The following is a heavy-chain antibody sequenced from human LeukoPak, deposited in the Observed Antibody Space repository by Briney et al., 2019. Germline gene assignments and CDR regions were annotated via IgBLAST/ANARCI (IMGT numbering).Heavy chain of an antibody. J-gene: IGHJ4*02. CDR3: AKAPSPVLRFLEWLNGIDY. V-gene: IGHV3-23*01. D-gene: IGHD3-3*01. CDR2: ISGSGGST. CDR1: GFTFSSYA. Sequence: TGGSLRLSCAASGFTFSSYAMSWVRQAPGKGLEWVSAISGSGGSTYYADPVKGRFTISRDNSKNTLYLQMNSLRAEDTAVYYCAKAPSPVLRFLEWLNGIDYWGQGTLVTVSS.